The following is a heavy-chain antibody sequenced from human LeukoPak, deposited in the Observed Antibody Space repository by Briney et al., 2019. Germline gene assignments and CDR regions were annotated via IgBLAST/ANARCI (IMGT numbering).Heavy chain of an antibody. J-gene: IGHJ4*02. D-gene: IGHD1-26*01. Sequence: PGGSLRLSCAASGFTFSYYTMNWVRQAPGRGLEWVSRINGDESSTNYADSVKGRFTISRDNAKDTLYLHMNSLTAEDTAVYYCARGAKWAYYFDYWGQGTLVTVSS. CDR2: INGDESST. V-gene: IGHV3-74*01. CDR1: GFTFSYYT. CDR3: ARGAKWAYYFDY.